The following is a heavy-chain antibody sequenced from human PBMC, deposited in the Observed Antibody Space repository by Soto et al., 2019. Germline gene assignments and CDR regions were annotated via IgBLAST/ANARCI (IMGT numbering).Heavy chain of an antibody. CDR2: INHSGST. CDR3: ARRSQQQLVRGVNWFDP. CDR1: GGSFSGYY. D-gene: IGHD6-13*01. J-gene: IGHJ5*02. Sequence: LSLTCAVYGGSFSGYYWSWIRQPPGKGLEWIGEINHSGSTNYNPSLKSRVTISVDTSKNQFSLKLSSVTAADTAVYYCARRSQQQLVRGVNWFDPWGQGTLVTVSS. V-gene: IGHV4-34*01.